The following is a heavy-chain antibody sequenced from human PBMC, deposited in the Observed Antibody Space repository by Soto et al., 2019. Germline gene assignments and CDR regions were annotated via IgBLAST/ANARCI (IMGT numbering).Heavy chain of an antibody. Sequence: PSETLSLTCTVYGGSFSGYYWSWIRQSPGKGLEWIGEINHSGGVNYNPSLKSRVTISVDTSKNQVSLNLRSVTAADTSVYYCARGIIFFFVVTAANPFSFWGPGSLDPVSS. CDR1: GGSFSGYY. J-gene: IGHJ4*02. D-gene: IGHD3-3*01. V-gene: IGHV4-34*01. CDR3: ARGIIFFFVVTAANPFSF. CDR2: INHSGGV.